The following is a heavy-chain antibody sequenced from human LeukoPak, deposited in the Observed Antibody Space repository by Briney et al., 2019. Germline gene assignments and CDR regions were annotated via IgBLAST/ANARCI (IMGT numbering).Heavy chain of an antibody. CDR3: AKVMPPGRIRFYSYYMDV. Sequence: GGSLRLSCVVSGFTFNNYAMSWVRQAPGKGLEWVSSISIRGVNPTYADSVKGRFTTSRDKSKNTLSLQMNGLRVEDTAVYYCAKVMPPGRIRFYSYYMDVWGKGTTVTVS. CDR2: ISIRGVNP. CDR1: GFTFNNYA. V-gene: IGHV3-23*01. J-gene: IGHJ6*03. D-gene: IGHD2-15*01.